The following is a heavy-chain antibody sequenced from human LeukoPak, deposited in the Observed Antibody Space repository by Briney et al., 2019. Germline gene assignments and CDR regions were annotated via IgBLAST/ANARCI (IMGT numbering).Heavy chain of an antibody. CDR3: ARGGGYSILTGYPLDY. CDR1: GYTFTGYY. J-gene: IGHJ4*02. Sequence: ASVKVSCKASGYTFTGYYMHWVRQAPGQGLEWMAWINPNSGGTNYAQKLQGRVTMTTDTSTSTAYMELRSLRSDDTAVFYCARGGGYSILTGYPLDYWGQGPLVTVSS. D-gene: IGHD3-9*01. V-gene: IGHV1-2*02. CDR2: INPNSGGT.